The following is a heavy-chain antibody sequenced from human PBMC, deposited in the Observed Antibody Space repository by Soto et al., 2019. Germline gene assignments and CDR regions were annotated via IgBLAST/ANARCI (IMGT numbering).Heavy chain of an antibody. J-gene: IGHJ4*02. V-gene: IGHV4-39*01. D-gene: IGHD3-3*01. CDR2: IYYSGST. Sequence: SETLSLTCTVSSSSISSSSYYWGWIRQPPGKGLEWIGSIYYSGSTYYNPSLKSRVTISVDTSKNQFSLKLSSVTAADTAVYYCASKGRFLEWLLSFDYWGQGTLVTVSS. CDR1: SSSISSSSYY. CDR3: ASKGRFLEWLLSFDY.